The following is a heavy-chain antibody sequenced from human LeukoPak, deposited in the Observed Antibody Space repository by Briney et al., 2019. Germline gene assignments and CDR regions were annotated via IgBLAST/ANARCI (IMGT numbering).Heavy chain of an antibody. J-gene: IGHJ4*02. Sequence: ASVKVSCKAARYTFIAYYLHWVRQAPGQGLEWMGRINPNNGGTNYPQKFQGRVTMTRDTSINTAYMELSSLKSDDTAVYYCARGWELNARFFDYWGQGTLVTVSS. CDR1: RYTFIAYY. CDR2: INPNNGGT. V-gene: IGHV1-2*06. D-gene: IGHD1-26*01. CDR3: ARGWELNARFFDY.